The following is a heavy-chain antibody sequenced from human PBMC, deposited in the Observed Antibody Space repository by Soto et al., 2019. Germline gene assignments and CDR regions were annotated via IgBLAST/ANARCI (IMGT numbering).Heavy chain of an antibody. J-gene: IGHJ4*02. D-gene: IGHD2-21*01. V-gene: IGHV3-74*01. CDR1: GFTFDSYC. CDR3: ATSKGAVVISPYFFDY. CDR2: VNSDGSIT. Sequence: EVRLEESGGGLVQPGGSMRLSCAASGFTFDSYCMYWVRQAPGKGLVGVSRVNSDGSITTYADSVKGRFTIFGDNAKNTLSLQMHSLRVEYTAVDYCATSKGAVVISPYFFDYWGQGALVTVSS.